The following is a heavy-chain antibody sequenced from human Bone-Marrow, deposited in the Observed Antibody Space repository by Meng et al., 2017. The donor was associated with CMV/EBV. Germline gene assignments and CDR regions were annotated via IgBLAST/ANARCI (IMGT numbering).Heavy chain of an antibody. CDR1: GGTFSSYA. V-gene: IGHV1-69*10. Sequence: SVKVSCKASGGTFSSYAISWVRQAPGQGLEWMGGIIPILGIANYAQKFQGRVTITADKSTSTAYMELSSLRSEDTAVYYCVRDRPLPPTACDAFDIWGQGTMVTVSS. D-gene: IGHD4-17*01. CDR3: VRDRPLPPTACDAFDI. J-gene: IGHJ3*02. CDR2: IIPILGIA.